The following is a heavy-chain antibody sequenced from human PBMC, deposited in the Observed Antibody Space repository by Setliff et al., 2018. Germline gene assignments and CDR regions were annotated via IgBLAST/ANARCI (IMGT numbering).Heavy chain of an antibody. CDR3: ARKQGGAFDI. D-gene: IGHD1-26*01. CDR2: IKQDGSEK. V-gene: IGHV3-7*01. CDR1: GFTFSRYW. Sequence: PGGSLRLSCAASGFTFSRYWMSWVRQAPGKGLEWVANIKQDGSEKYYVDSVKGRFTISRDNAKNSLYLQVNSLRAEDTAVYYCARKQGGAFDIWGQGTKVTVSS. J-gene: IGHJ3*02.